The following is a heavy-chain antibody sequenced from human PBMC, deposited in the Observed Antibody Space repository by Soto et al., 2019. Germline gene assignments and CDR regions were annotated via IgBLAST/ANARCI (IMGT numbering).Heavy chain of an antibody. Sequence: QVQLVQSGAEVKKPGASVKVSCKASGYTFTSYDINRVRQATGQGLEWMGWMNPNSGNTSYAQKFQGRVTMTRNPSISTAYMELSSLRSEVTAVYYSARDMTTRAMDVWGYATTVTASS. CDR2: MNPNSGNT. J-gene: IGHJ6*04. D-gene: IGHD3-16*01. CDR3: ARDMTTRAMDV. V-gene: IGHV1-8*01. CDR1: GYTFTSYD.